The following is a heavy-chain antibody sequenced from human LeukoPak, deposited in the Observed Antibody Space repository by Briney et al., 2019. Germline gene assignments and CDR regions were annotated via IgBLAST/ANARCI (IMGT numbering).Heavy chain of an antibody. D-gene: IGHD3-3*01. CDR3: ARTRASGRRFLSFDI. CDR2: IYYSGST. V-gene: IGHV4-59*01. CDR1: GGPISSYY. J-gene: IGHJ3*02. Sequence: PSETLSLTCTVSGGPISSYYWSWIRQPPGKGLEWIGYIYYSGSTNYNLSLKSRVTISVDTSKNQFSLKLGSVTAADTAVYDCARTRASGRRFLSFDIWGQGTMVTVSS.